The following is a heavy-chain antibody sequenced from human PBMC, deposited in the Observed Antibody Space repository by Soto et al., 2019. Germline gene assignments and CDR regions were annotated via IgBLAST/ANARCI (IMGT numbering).Heavy chain of an antibody. D-gene: IGHD6-19*01. CDR2: ISGSGGST. V-gene: IGHV3-23*01. CDR3: AKVSSGWYSNFDY. J-gene: IGHJ4*02. Sequence: EVPLLESGGGLVQPGGSLRLSCAASGFTFSSYAMSWVRQAPGKGLEWVSAISGSGGSTYYADSVKGRFTISRDNSKTTLYLQMNSLRAEDTAVYYCAKVSSGWYSNFDYWGQGTLVTVSS. CDR1: GFTFSSYA.